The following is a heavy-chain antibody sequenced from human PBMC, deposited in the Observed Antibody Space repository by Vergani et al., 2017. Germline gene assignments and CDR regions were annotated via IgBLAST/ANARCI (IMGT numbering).Heavy chain of an antibody. Sequence: EVQLVESGGGLVKPGGSLRLSCAASGFTFSNAWMSWVRQAPGKGLEWVGRIKSKTDGGTTDYAAPVKGRFTISRDNSKKTLYLQMNSLRAEDTAVYYCAREPDYDFWSGPGGSGMDVWGQGTTVTVSS. CDR1: GFTFSNAW. D-gene: IGHD3-3*01. J-gene: IGHJ6*02. CDR2: IKSKTDGGTT. CDR3: AREPDYDFWSGPGGSGMDV. V-gene: IGHV3-15*01.